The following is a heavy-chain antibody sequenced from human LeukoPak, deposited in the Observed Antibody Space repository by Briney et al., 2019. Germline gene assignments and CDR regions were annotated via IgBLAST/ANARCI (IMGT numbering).Heavy chain of an antibody. CDR2: ISGSGGST. Sequence: GGSLRLSCAASGFTFSSYAMSWVRQAPGKGLEWVSAISGSGGSTYYADSVKGRFTISRDNSKNTLYLQMNSLRAGDTAVYYCAKDRGSYYGSGSYLTYYFDYWGQGTLVTVSS. CDR3: AKDRGSYYGSGSYLTYYFDY. CDR1: GFTFSSYA. V-gene: IGHV3-23*01. D-gene: IGHD3-10*01. J-gene: IGHJ4*02.